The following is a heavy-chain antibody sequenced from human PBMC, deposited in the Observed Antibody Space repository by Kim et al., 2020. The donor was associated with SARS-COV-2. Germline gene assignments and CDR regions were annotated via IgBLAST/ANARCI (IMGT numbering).Heavy chain of an antibody. D-gene: IGHD3-22*01. Sequence: DSVKGRFTISRENAKNSLYLQMSSLRAGDTAVYYCARGRYYKDSSGYLAVWGQGTTVTVSS. CDR3: ARGRYYKDSSGYLAV. V-gene: IGHV3-13*01. J-gene: IGHJ6*02.